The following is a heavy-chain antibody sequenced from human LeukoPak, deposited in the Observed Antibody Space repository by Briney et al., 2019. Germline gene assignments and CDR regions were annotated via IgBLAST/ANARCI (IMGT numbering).Heavy chain of an antibody. CDR3: ATIKRGNIFGYFDF. V-gene: IGHV4-59*11. J-gene: IGHJ4*02. D-gene: IGHD5-18*01. CDR2: MFDTRRT. CDR1: GGSFSSHY. Sequence: SETLSLICTVSGGSFSSHYWSWLRQPPGKGLEWIGYMFDTRRTKANPSLESRVTLSADTSKNQLSLRLTSVTAADTAVYYCATIKRGNIFGYFDFWGQGILVTVSS.